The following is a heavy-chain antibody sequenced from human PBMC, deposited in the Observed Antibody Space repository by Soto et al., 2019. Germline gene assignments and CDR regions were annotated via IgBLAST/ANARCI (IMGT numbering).Heavy chain of an antibody. J-gene: IGHJ3*02. V-gene: IGHV3-23*01. CDR3: SKVRPLTECTSTSCLGAFDI. Sequence: EEQLLESGGGLVRPGGSLRLSCAASAFTFRSYAMSWVRQAPGKGLEWVSAITASADTTYYADSVKGRFTISRDNSKNSLYLRIKSLRAEGTDVYYFSKVRPLTECTSTSCLGAFDIWGQGTMVTVS. D-gene: IGHD2-2*01. CDR1: AFTFRSYA. CDR2: ITASADTT.